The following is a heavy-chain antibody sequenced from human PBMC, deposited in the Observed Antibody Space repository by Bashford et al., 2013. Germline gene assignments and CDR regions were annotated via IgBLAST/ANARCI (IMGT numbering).Heavy chain of an antibody. CDR2: LSGSGRST. V-gene: IGHV3-23*01. D-gene: IGHD6-19*01. J-gene: IGHJ4*02. CDR3: ARDSVYNSGWYYFDN. Sequence: VRHAPGKGLEWVSALSGSGRSTYYTDSVRGRFTISRDNSKNTLYLQMSSLRTEDTAVYYCARDSVYNSGWYYFDNWGQGTRVTVSS.